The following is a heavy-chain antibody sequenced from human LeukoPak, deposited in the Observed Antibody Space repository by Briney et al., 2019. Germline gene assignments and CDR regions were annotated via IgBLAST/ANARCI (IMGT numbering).Heavy chain of an antibody. Sequence: ASVKVSCKASGGTFSSYAISWVRQAPGQGLEWMGGIIPIFGTANYAQKFQGRVTITADEYTSTAYMELSSLRSEDTAVCYCAREAADYCSSTSCPTAWFDPWGQGTLVTVSS. CDR1: GGTFSSYA. J-gene: IGHJ5*02. CDR2: IIPIFGTA. CDR3: AREAADYCSSTSCPTAWFDP. V-gene: IGHV1-69*13. D-gene: IGHD2-2*01.